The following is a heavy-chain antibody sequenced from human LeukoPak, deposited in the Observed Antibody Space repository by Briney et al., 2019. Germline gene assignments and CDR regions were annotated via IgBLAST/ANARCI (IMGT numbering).Heavy chain of an antibody. Sequence: SVKVSCKASGGTFSSYAISWVRQAPGQGLEWMGRIIPILGIANDAQKLQGRVTMTTDTSTSTAYMELRSLRSDDTAVYYCAAAVEMVTIGPLDYWGQGTLVTVSS. D-gene: IGHD5-24*01. V-gene: IGHV1-69*04. J-gene: IGHJ4*02. CDR1: GGTFSSYA. CDR3: AAAVEMVTIGPLDY. CDR2: IIPILGIA.